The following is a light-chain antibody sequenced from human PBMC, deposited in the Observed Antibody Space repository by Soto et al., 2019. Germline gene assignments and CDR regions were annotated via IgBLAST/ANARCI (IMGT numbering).Light chain of an antibody. CDR1: QDITNY. CDR2: GAS. V-gene: IGKV1-33*01. Sequence: DIQMTQSPSSLSASVGDRVTITCQASQDITNYLNWYQQKPGKAPNLLIYGASNLETGVPSRFTGSGSGTDFTLTISSLQPEDFATYYCQQANSFPITFGQGTRLEI. J-gene: IGKJ5*01. CDR3: QQANSFPIT.